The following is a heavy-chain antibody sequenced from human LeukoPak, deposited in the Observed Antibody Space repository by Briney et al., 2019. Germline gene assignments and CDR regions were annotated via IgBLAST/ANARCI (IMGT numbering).Heavy chain of an antibody. V-gene: IGHV3-30-3*01. J-gene: IGHJ4*02. CDR1: GFTFSSYA. D-gene: IGHD6-13*01. CDR3: ARDPYRHSSSPDY. CDR2: ISYDGSNK. Sequence: GGSLRLSCAASGFTFSSYAMHWVRQAPGKGLEWVAVISYDGSNKYYADSVKGRFTISRDNSKNTLYLQMNSLRAEDTAVYYCARDPYRHSSSPDYWGQGTLVTVSS.